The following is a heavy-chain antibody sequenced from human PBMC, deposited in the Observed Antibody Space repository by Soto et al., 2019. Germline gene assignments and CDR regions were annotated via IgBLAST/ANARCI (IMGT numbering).Heavy chain of an antibody. CDR2: INPKSGGT. CDR1: GYSFTDYH. J-gene: IGHJ6*02. V-gene: IGHV1-2*04. CDR3: ARGDSTDCSNGVCSFFYNHEMDV. D-gene: IGHD2-8*01. Sequence: ASLKVSCKASGYSFTDYHIHWVRQAPGQGLEWLGRINPKSGGTSTAQKFQGWVTMTTDTSISTASMELTRLTSDDTAIYYCARGDSTDCSNGVCSFFYNHEMDVWGQ.